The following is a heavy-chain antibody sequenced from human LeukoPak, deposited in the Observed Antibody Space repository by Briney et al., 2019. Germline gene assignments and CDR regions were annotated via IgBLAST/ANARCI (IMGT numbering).Heavy chain of an antibody. D-gene: IGHD1-26*01. Sequence: GGSLRLSCAASGFTFSSYGMHWVRQAPGKGLEWVALISYDGSHKYYADSVKGRFTISRDNSKNTLYLQMNSLRAEDTAVYYCAKVQMSHSGSYYYYYMDVWGKGTTVTVSS. CDR1: GFTFSSYG. CDR2: ISYDGSHK. CDR3: AKVQMSHSGSYYYYYMDV. J-gene: IGHJ6*03. V-gene: IGHV3-30*18.